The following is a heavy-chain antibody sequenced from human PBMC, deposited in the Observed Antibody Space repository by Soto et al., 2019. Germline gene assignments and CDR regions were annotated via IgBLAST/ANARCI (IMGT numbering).Heavy chain of an antibody. V-gene: IGHV3-30*18. D-gene: IGHD3-3*01. J-gene: IGHJ6*02. Sequence: GGSLRLSCAASGFTFSSFGMHWVRQAPGKGLEWVAVISYDGSNKYYADSVKGRFTISRDNSKNTLYLQMNSLRAEDTAVYYCAKDQWSYDFWSGYYGGAYYYYGMDVWGQGTTVTV. CDR2: ISYDGSNK. CDR1: GFTFSSFG. CDR3: AKDQWSYDFWSGYYGGAYYYYGMDV.